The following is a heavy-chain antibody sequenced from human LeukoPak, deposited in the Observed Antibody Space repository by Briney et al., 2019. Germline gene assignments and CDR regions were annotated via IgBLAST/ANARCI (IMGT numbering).Heavy chain of an antibody. D-gene: IGHD3-22*01. V-gene: IGHV3-30*18. CDR2: ISYDGRNK. J-gene: IGHJ4*02. CDR3: AKDLYTYYYDSSGSSSDY. Sequence: GGSLRLSCAASGFTFSSYAMSWVRQAPGKGLEWVAVISYDGRNKYYADSVKGRFTISRDNSKNTLYLQMNSLRAEDTAVYYCAKDLYTYYYDSSGSSSDYWGQGTLVTVSS. CDR1: GFTFSSYA.